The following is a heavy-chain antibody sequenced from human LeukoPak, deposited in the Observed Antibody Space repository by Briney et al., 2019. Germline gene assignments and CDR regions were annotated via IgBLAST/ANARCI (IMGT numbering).Heavy chain of an antibody. CDR1: GGSISSSSYY. D-gene: IGHD7-27*01. V-gene: IGHV4-39*01. Sequence: SETLSLTCTVSGGSISSSSYYWGWIRQPPGKGLEWIGSIYYSGSTYYNPSLKSRVTISVDTSKNQFSLKLSSVTAADTAVYYCARLDDGRNWVQNYWGQGTLVTVSS. CDR2: IYYSGST. J-gene: IGHJ4*02. CDR3: ARLDDGRNWVQNY.